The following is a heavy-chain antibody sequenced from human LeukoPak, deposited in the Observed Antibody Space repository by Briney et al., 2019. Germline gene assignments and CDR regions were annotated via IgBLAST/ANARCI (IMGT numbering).Heavy chain of an antibody. CDR2: FSAYNGNT. CDR1: GYTFTSYG. V-gene: IGHV1-18*01. J-gene: IGHJ4*02. Sequence: ASVKVSCKASGYTFTSYGISWVRQAPGQGLEWMGWFSAYNGNTNYAQKLQGRVTMTTDTSTSTAYMELRCLRSDDAAVYYCARARPYCTNGVCYIDYWGQGTLVTVSS. CDR3: ARARPYCTNGVCYIDY. D-gene: IGHD2-8*01.